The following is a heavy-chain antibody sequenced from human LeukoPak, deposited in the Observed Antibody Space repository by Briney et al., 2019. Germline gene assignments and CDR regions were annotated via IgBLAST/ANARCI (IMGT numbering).Heavy chain of an antibody. D-gene: IGHD6-13*01. CDR2: ISYDGSNK. J-gene: IGHJ4*02. Sequence: PGGSLRLSCAASGFTFSSYGMHWVRQAPGKGLEWVAVISYDGSNKYYADSVKGRFTISGDNSKNTLYLQMNSLRAEDTAVYYCAKDSGRYSSREQFDYWGQGTLVTVSS. CDR3: AKDSGRYSSREQFDY. CDR1: GFTFSSYG. V-gene: IGHV3-30*18.